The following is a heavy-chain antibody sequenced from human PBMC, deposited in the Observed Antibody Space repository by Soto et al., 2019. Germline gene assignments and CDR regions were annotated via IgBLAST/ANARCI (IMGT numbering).Heavy chain of an antibody. CDR2: IYYSGST. Sequence: KPSETLSLTCTVSGGSISSGGYYWSWIRQHPGKGLEWIGYIYYSGSTYYNPSLKSRVTISVDTSKNQFSLKLSSVTAADTAVYYCARGAPTVIRSYAFDIWGQGTMVTVSS. V-gene: IGHV4-31*03. D-gene: IGHD4-17*01. J-gene: IGHJ3*02. CDR1: GGSISSGGYY. CDR3: ARGAPTVIRSYAFDI.